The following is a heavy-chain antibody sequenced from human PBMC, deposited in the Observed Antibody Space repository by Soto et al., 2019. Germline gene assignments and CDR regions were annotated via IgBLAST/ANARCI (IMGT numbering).Heavy chain of an antibody. CDR1: GFTFSSYW. Sequence: GGSLRLSCAASGFTFSSYWMSWVRQAPGKGLEWVANIKQDGSEKYYVDSVKGRFTISRDNAKNSLYLQMNSLRAEDTAVYYCARAGCSSTSCYGYYGMDVWGQGTTVTVSS. CDR2: IKQDGSEK. D-gene: IGHD2-2*01. V-gene: IGHV3-7*05. CDR3: ARAGCSSTSCYGYYGMDV. J-gene: IGHJ6*02.